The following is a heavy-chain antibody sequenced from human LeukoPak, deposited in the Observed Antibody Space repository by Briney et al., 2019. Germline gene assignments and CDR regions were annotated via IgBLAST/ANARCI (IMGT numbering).Heavy chain of an antibody. V-gene: IGHV3-48*03. Sequence: GGSLRLSCAASGFTFSSYEMNWVRRAPGKGLEWVSYISSSGSTIYYADSVKGRFTISRDNSKNTLYLQMNSLRAEDTAVYYCASFNWNYSYWGQGTLVTVSS. CDR3: ASFNWNYSY. CDR2: ISSSGSTI. D-gene: IGHD1-7*01. J-gene: IGHJ4*02. CDR1: GFTFSSYE.